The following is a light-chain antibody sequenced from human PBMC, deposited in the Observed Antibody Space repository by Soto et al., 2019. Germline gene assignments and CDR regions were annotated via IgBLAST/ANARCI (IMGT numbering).Light chain of an antibody. CDR1: QGVSTW. Sequence: DIQLTQSPSSVSASVGDRVTITCRASQGVSTWFAWYQQKPGKAPNPLIYAASSLQSGVPSRFSCSGSWTDFTLTISSLQPEDFATYYCQQTTTFPLTFGGGTKVEI. CDR3: QQTTTFPLT. V-gene: IGKV1D-12*01. J-gene: IGKJ4*01. CDR2: AAS.